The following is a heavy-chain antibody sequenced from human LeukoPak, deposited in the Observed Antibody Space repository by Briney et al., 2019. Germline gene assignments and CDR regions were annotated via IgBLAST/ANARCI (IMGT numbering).Heavy chain of an antibody. V-gene: IGHV3-48*03. CDR2: IISSGSTI. J-gene: IGHJ4*02. Sequence: GGSLRLSCAASGFSFSSYEMNWVRQAPGKGLEWVSYIISSGSTIYYADSVKGRFTIPRDNAKNSLYLQMNSLRAEDTAVYYCAREVAHGDFDYWGQGTLVTVSS. D-gene: IGHD2-15*01. CDR1: GFSFSSYE. CDR3: AREVAHGDFDY.